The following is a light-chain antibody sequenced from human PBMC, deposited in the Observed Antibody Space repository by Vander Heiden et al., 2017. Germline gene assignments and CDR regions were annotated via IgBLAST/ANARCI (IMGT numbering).Light chain of an antibody. CDR2: DNT. CDR1: SSNIGAPYD. CDR3: QSHDDSRSGFVV. J-gene: IGLJ2*01. V-gene: IGLV1-40*01. Sequence: QSVLTPPPSVSGAPGPRVTISCTGTSSNIGAPYDVHWYQHLPGTAPKLLIYDNTHRPSGVPDRFSGSKSGTSASLAITGLQAEDEADYYCQSHDDSRSGFVVFGGGTKLTVL.